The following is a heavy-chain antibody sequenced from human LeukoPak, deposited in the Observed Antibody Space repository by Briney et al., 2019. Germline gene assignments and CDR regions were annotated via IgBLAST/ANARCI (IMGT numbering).Heavy chain of an antibody. J-gene: IGHJ6*02. Sequence: GGSLRLSCAASVFTFSSYDMHWVRHATGKGLEWVSAIGTAGDTYYPGSVKGRFTISRENAKNSLYLQMNSLRAGDTAVYYCARTGGRYYYGMDVWGQGTTVTVSS. CDR2: IGTAGDT. CDR1: VFTFSSYD. V-gene: IGHV3-13*01. CDR3: ARTGGRYYYGMDV. D-gene: IGHD1-14*01.